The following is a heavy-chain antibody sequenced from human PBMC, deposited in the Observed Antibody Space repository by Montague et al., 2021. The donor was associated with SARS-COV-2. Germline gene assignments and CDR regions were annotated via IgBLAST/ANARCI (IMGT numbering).Heavy chain of an antibody. CDR2: IFHSGTI. Sequence: SETLSLTCRVSGDSISTSTWWTWVRQTPGKGLEWIGEIFHSGTINYNPSLKSRVSISVDKSNNQFSLRLSSLIAADTAVYYCATLSRRTAAGTWGYFGLDVWGQGTTVVVSS. CDR3: ATLSRRTAAGTWGYFGLDV. V-gene: IGHV4-4*02. J-gene: IGHJ6*02. D-gene: IGHD6-13*01. CDR1: GDSISTSTW.